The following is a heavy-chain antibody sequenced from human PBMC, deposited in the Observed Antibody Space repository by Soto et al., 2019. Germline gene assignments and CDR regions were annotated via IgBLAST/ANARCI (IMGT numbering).Heavy chain of an antibody. Sequence: QVQLVESGGGVVQPGRSLRLSCAASGFTFSSYGMHWVRQAPGKGLEWVAVISYDGSNKYYADSVKGPFTISRDNSKNTLYLQMNSLRAEDTAVYYCAKDLLGPGRAYGMDVWGQGTTVTVSS. CDR3: AKDLLGPGRAYGMDV. D-gene: IGHD7-27*01. J-gene: IGHJ6*02. CDR2: ISYDGSNK. V-gene: IGHV3-30*18. CDR1: GFTFSSYG.